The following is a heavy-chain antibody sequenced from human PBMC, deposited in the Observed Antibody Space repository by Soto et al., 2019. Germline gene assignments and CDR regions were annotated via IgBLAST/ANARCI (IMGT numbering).Heavy chain of an antibody. J-gene: IGHJ4*02. CDR2: IIPIFGTA. V-gene: IGHV1-69*13. CDR1: GGTFSSYS. CDR3: ARYDQYVGVFDY. D-gene: IGHD2-21*01. Sequence: GASVKVSCKASGGTFSSYSISWVREVPGQGLEWMGGIIPIFGTANYAQKFQGRVTITADESTSTAYMELSSLRSEDTAVYYCARYDQYVGVFDYWGQGTLVTVSS.